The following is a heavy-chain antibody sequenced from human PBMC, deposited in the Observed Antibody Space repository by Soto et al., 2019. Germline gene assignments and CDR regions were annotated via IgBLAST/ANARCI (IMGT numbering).Heavy chain of an antibody. V-gene: IGHV1-2*02. Sequence: ASVKVSCKASGYTFTGYYMHWVRQAPGQGLEWMGWINPNSGGTNYAQKFQGRVTMTRDTSISTAYMELIRLRSDDTAAYYWAALIKLGFDYWGQGTLVTVSS. CDR2: INPNSGGT. D-gene: IGHD7-27*01. CDR3: AALIKLGFDY. J-gene: IGHJ4*02. CDR1: GYTFTGYY.